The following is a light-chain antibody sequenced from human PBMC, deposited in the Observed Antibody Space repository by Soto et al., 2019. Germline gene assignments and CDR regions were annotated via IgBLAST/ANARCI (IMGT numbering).Light chain of an antibody. Sequence: DIQMTQSPSSLSASVGDRVTITCRASQGISNYLAWYQQKPGKVPKLLIYAESTLQTGGPSLFSGSGSGTEFTLTISMLAAEDVATYYCQRDISAPRTFGQGTKVEIK. CDR1: QGISNY. CDR2: AES. V-gene: IGKV1-27*01. CDR3: QRDISAPRT. J-gene: IGKJ1*01.